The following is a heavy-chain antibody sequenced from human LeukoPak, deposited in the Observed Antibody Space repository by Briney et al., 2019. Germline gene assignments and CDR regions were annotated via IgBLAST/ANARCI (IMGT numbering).Heavy chain of an antibody. D-gene: IGHD2-15*01. CDR3: ARYGWFDP. J-gene: IGHJ5*02. CDR2: ISGGGDTT. Sequence: GGSLRLSCSASGFSFSSYTMTWVRQAPGKGPEWVSIISGGGDTTFYTDSVKGRFTISRDNAKNSLYLQMNSLRVEDTAVYYCARYGWFDPWGQGTLVTVSS. V-gene: IGHV3-23*01. CDR1: GFSFSSYT.